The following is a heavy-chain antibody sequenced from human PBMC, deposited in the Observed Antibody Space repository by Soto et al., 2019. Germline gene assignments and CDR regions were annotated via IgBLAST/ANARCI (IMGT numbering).Heavy chain of an antibody. CDR2: IYYSGST. Sequence: QVQLQESGPGLVKPSQTLSLTCTVSGGSISSGDYYWSWIRQPPGKGLEWIGYIYYSGSTYYNPSLKSRVTISVDTSKNQFSLKLSSVTAADTAVYYCARERVVVAATDYYYYGMDVWGQGTTVTVSS. D-gene: IGHD2-15*01. J-gene: IGHJ6*02. CDR3: ARERVVVAATDYYYYGMDV. V-gene: IGHV4-30-4*01. CDR1: GGSISSGDYY.